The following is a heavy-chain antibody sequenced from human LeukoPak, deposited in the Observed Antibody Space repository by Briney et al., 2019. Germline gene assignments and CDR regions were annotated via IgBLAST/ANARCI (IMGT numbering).Heavy chain of an antibody. CDR3: ARDQRGYGDSTGASKWIDP. CDR1: VYTFTIYG. V-gene: IGHV1-18*01. CDR2: ISPYNGNT. Sequence: GASVTVSCKASVYTFTIYGINWVRQAPGQGLEWMGWISPYNGNTKYAEKVQGRVTITTDTSTSTAYMGLRSLNSDDTAVYYCARDQRGYGDSTGASKWIDPWGQGTLVTVSS. D-gene: IGHD4-17*01. J-gene: IGHJ5*02.